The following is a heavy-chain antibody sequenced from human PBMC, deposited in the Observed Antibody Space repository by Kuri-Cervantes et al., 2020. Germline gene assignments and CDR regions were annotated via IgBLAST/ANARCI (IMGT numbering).Heavy chain of an antibody. J-gene: IGHJ1*01. Sequence: LSLTCAASGFTFSSYAMHWVRQAPGKGLEWVAVISYDGSNKYYADSVKGRFTISRDNSKNTLYLQMNSLRAEDTAVYYCAKGPIVGAIPYFQHWGQGTLVTVSS. CDR2: ISYDGSNK. CDR3: AKGPIVGAIPYFQH. D-gene: IGHD1-26*01. V-gene: IGHV3-30-3*01. CDR1: GFTFSSYA.